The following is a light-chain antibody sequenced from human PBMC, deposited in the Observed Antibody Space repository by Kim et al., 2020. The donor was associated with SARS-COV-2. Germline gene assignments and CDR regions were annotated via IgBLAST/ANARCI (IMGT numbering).Light chain of an antibody. CDR1: QSVSSN. CDR2: GAS. J-gene: IGKJ4*01. V-gene: IGKV3D-15*02. CDR3: QQYNNSPLT. Sequence: VSPGESGTLSCSTSQSVSSNLAWYQQKPGQAPRLLIYGASTRATGIPARFSGSGSGTEFTLTISSLQSEDFAVYYCQQYNNSPLTFGEGTKVDIK.